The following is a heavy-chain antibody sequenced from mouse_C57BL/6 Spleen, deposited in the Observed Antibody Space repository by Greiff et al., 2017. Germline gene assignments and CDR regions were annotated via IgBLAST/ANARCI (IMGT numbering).Heavy chain of an antibody. CDR3: ARGGSGAMDY. V-gene: IGHV5-17*01. D-gene: IGHD3-1*01. J-gene: IGHJ4*01. Sequence: EVKLEESGGGLVKPGGSLKLSCAASGFTFSDYGMHWVRQAPEKGLEWVAYISSGSSTFYYADTVKGRFTISRDNAKNTLFLQMTSLRSEDTAMYYCARGGSGAMDYWGQGTSVTVSS. CDR1: GFTFSDYG. CDR2: ISSGSSTF.